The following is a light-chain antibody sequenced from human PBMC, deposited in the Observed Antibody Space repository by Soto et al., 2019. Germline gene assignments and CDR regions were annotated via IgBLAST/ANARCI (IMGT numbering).Light chain of an antibody. CDR3: QQSYSTPYT. CDR1: QSIRSN. CDR2: AAS. Sequence: DIQMTQSPSPLSASVGDRVTISCRASQSIRSNLNWYQQKPGKAPKLLIFAASSLQSGVPSRFSGSGSGTDFTLTISSLQPEDFATYFCQQSYSTPYTFGQGTKVEIK. V-gene: IGKV1-39*01. J-gene: IGKJ2*01.